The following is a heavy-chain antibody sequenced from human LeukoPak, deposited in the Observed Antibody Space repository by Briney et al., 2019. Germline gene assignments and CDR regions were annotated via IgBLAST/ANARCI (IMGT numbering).Heavy chain of an antibody. CDR3: AKDGPAAMEATGTKNYYYMDV. J-gene: IGHJ6*03. CDR2: IWYDGSNK. CDR1: GFTFSSYG. V-gene: IGHV3-33*06. Sequence: GGSLRLSCAASGFTFSSYGMHWVRQAPGKGLEWVAVIWYDGSNKYYADSVKGRFTISRDNSKNTLYLQMNSLRAEDTAVYYCAKDGPAAMEATGTKNYYYMDVWGKGTTVTVSS. D-gene: IGHD2-2*01.